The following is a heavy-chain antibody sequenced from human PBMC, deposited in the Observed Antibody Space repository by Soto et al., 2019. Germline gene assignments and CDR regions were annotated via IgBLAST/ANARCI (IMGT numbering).Heavy chain of an antibody. CDR2: IYYSGST. V-gene: IGHV4-59*08. Sequence: QVQLQESGPGLVKPSETLSLTCTVSGGSISSYYWSWIRQPPGKGLEWIGYIYYSGSTNYNPSLKSRVTISVDTSKNQFSLKLSSVTAADTAVYYCARRYSNYHRPGDDAFDIWGQGTMVTVSS. CDR1: GGSISSYY. J-gene: IGHJ3*02. D-gene: IGHD4-4*01. CDR3: ARRYSNYHRPGDDAFDI.